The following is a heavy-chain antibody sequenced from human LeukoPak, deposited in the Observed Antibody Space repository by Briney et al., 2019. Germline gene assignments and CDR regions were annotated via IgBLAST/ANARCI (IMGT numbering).Heavy chain of an antibody. CDR1: GFTFSVYS. CDR3: ARAPTYGPGSSFDY. J-gene: IGHJ4*02. Sequence: GGSLRLSCAASGFTFSVYSMNWVRQAPGKGLEWVSSITTSSSDMYYADSVKGRFTISRDNAKNSLFLQMNSLRAEDTAVYYCARAPTYGPGSSFDYWGQGTLVTVSS. CDR2: ITTSSSDM. D-gene: IGHD3-10*01. V-gene: IGHV3-21*04.